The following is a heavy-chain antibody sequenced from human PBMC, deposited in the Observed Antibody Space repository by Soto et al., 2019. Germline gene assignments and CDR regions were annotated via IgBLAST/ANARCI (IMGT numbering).Heavy chain of an antibody. CDR3: ALTGHYDFWSGYYSTAFDH. Sequence: EVQLLESGGGLVQPGGSLRLSCAASGFTFSRYAMSWVRQAPGKGLEWVSAISGSGGSTYYADSVKGRFTISRDNSKNTLYLQMNSLRAEDTAVYYCALTGHYDFWSGYYSTAFDHWGQGTLVTVSS. J-gene: IGHJ4*02. CDR2: ISGSGGST. D-gene: IGHD3-3*01. CDR1: GFTFSRYA. V-gene: IGHV3-23*01.